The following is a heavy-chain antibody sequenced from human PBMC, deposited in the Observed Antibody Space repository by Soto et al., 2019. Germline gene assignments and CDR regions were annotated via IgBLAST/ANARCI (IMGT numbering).Heavy chain of an antibody. CDR3: AKYPEYSVYDATYFDY. D-gene: IGHD5-12*01. J-gene: IGHJ4*02. CDR2: ISCSDGST. CDR1: GFTFSNYA. Sequence: LRLSCAASGFTFSNYAVTWVRQAPAKGLECVSVISCSDGSTYYTNSVRGRFTISRDNSKNTVYLQMNSLRAEDTAVYYCAKYPEYSVYDATYFDYWGQGALVTVSS. V-gene: IGHV3-23*01.